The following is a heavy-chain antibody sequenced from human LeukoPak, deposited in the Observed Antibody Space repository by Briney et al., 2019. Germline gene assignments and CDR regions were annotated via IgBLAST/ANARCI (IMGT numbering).Heavy chain of an antibody. CDR1: GGSISSGGYY. D-gene: IGHD6-13*01. CDR3: ARGGSSQIYFDY. CDR2: IYYSGST. Sequence: PSQTLSLTCTVSGGSISSGGYYWSWIRQHPGKGLEWIGYIYYSGSTYYTPSLKSRVTISVDTSKNQFSLKLSSVTAADTAVYYCARGGSSQIYFDYWGQGTLVTVCS. J-gene: IGHJ4*02. V-gene: IGHV4-31*03.